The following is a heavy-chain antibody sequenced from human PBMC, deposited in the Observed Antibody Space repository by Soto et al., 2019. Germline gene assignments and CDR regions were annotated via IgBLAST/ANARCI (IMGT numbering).Heavy chain of an antibody. CDR2: INDGGSST. D-gene: IGHD6-13*01. V-gene: IGHV3-74*01. J-gene: IGHJ4*02. CDR1: GFGFSNYW. CDR3: VRRGQAAAGHFDY. Sequence: LRLSCVASGFGFSNYWMHWVRQGPRDGLVWISRINDGGSSTDYGDSVKGRFTISRDNAKNTLYLEMTSLRVDDTGVYYCVRRGQAAAGHFDYWGQGTQVTVSS.